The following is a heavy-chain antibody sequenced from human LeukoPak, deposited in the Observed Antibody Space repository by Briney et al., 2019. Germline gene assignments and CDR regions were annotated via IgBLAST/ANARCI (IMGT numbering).Heavy chain of an antibody. CDR3: ARDRPVWGSYRNPEY. J-gene: IGHJ4*02. CDR2: IKQDGSEK. V-gene: IGHV3-7*01. Sequence: GGSLRLSCAASGFTFSSYAMSWVRQAPGKGLEWVANIKQDGSEKYYVDSVKGRFTISRDNAKNSLYLQMNSLRVEDTAVYYCARDRPVWGSYRNPEYWGQGTLVTVSS. CDR1: GFTFSSYA. D-gene: IGHD3-16*02.